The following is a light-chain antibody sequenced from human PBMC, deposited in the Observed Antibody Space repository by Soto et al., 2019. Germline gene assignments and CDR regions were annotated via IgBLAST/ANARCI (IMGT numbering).Light chain of an antibody. V-gene: IGLV2-23*01. CDR3: CSYAGSNTYV. CDR1: SSDVGNYNL. Sequence: QSALTQPASVSGSPGQSITISSTGTSSDVGNYNLVSWYQHHPGKAPKVVIYEGSKRPSGVSHRFSGFKSGNTASLTISGLQAEDEADYHCCSYAGSNTYVFGTGTKVTVL. J-gene: IGLJ1*01. CDR2: EGS.